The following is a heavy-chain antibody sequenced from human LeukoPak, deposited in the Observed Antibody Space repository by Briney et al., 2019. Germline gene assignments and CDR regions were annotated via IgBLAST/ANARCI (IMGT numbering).Heavy chain of an antibody. CDR2: ISSSGRST. CDR1: GFTFSDYA. Sequence: GGSLRLFCTASGFTFSDYAMTWVRQAPGKGLEWVSTISSSGRSTFYADSVKGRFTVSRDNSENTLYLQMNSLRADETATFYCAKGEGGSYSASDFSGLGTRVTVSS. V-gene: IGHV3-23*01. D-gene: IGHD3-10*01. J-gene: IGHJ4*01. CDR3: AKGEGGSYSASDF.